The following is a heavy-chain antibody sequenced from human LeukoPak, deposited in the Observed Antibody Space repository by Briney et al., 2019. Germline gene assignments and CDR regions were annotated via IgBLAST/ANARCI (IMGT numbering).Heavy chain of an antibody. CDR1: GFTFSSYS. Sequence: GGSLRLSCAASGFTFSSYSMNWVRQAPGKGLEWVSSISSSSSYIYYADSVKGRFTISRDNAKNSLYPQMNSLRAEDTAVYYCARDLDDGYSYLDYWGQGTLVTVSS. CDR3: ARDLDDGYSYLDY. V-gene: IGHV3-21*01. D-gene: IGHD5-24*01. J-gene: IGHJ4*02. CDR2: ISSSSSYI.